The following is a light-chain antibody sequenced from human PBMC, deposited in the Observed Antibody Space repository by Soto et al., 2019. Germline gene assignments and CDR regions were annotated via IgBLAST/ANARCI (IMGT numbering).Light chain of an antibody. Sequence: EIVLTQSPGTLSLSPGERATLSCRASHSVTTNYLAWYQQKSGQAPRLLIYDASIRTTGIQDRFSGSVSGTDFTLTISRLEPEDFAADFCQQYGSSPITFGQGTLLEIK. CDR2: DAS. V-gene: IGKV3-20*01. CDR1: HSVTTNY. CDR3: QQYGSSPIT. J-gene: IGKJ5*01.